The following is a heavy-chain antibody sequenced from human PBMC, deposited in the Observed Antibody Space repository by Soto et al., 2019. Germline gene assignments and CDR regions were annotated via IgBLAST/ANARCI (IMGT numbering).Heavy chain of an antibody. CDR2: IIPIFGTA. CDR1: GGTFSSYA. V-gene: IGHV1-69*13. CDR3: TLGKGGYCSSTSCYKGYYGMDV. Sequence: AASVKVSCKASGGTFSSYAISWVRQAPGQGLEWMGGIIPIFGTANYAQKFQGRVTITADESTSTAYMELSSLRSEDTAVYYCTLGKGGYCSSTSCYKGYYGMDVWGQGTTVTVSS. D-gene: IGHD2-2*02. J-gene: IGHJ6*02.